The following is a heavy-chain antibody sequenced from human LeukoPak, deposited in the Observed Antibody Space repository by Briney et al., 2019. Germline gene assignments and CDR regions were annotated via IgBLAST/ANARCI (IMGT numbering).Heavy chain of an antibody. V-gene: IGHV1-18*01. Sequence: ASVKVSCKASGFTFTTYGLSWVRQAPGQGLEWMGWISAYNGNTNYEQMLQGRVTMTTDTSTSTAYMELRSLRSDDTAVYYCARPYYYGSGSYYFDYWGQGTLVTVSS. D-gene: IGHD3-10*01. CDR3: ARPYYYGSGSYYFDY. J-gene: IGHJ4*02. CDR2: ISAYNGNT. CDR1: GFTFTTYG.